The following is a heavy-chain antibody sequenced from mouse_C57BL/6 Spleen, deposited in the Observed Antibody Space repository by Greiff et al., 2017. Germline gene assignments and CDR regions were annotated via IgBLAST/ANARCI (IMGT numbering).Heavy chain of an antibody. CDR2: INPNNGGT. CDR1: GYTFTDYN. V-gene: IGHV1-18*01. Sequence: VQLKESGPELVKPGASVKIPCKASGYTFTDYNMDWVKQSHGKSLEWIGDINPNNGGTIYNQKFKGKATLTVDKSSSTAYMELRSLTSEDTAVYYCARGIDYYGSGFAYWGQGTLVTVSA. D-gene: IGHD1-1*01. J-gene: IGHJ3*01. CDR3: ARGIDYYGSGFAY.